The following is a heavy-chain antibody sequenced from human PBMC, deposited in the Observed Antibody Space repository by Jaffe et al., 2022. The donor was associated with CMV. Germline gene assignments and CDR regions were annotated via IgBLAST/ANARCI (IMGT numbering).Heavy chain of an antibody. CDR3: AREARITIFGVVRLFYGMDV. CDR1: GGSFSGYY. Sequence: QVQLQQWGAGLLKPSETLSLTCAVYGGSFSGYYWSWIRQPPGKGLEWIGEINHSGSTNYNPSLKSRVTISVDTSKNQFSLKLSSVTAADTAVYYCAREARITIFGVVRLFYGMDVWGQGTTVTVSS. V-gene: IGHV4-34*01. D-gene: IGHD3-3*01. J-gene: IGHJ6*02. CDR2: INHSGST.